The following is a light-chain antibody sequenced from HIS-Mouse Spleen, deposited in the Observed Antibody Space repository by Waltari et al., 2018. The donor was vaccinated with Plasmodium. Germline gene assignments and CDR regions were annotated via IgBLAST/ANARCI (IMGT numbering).Light chain of an antibody. CDR1: SSDVGGYNY. CDR3: CSYAGSYTYV. J-gene: IGLJ1*01. V-gene: IGLV2-11*01. Sequence: QSALTQPRSVSGSPGQSVTISCPGTSSDVGGYNYVPWDQQPPGKAPKLSIYDVSKRPSGVPDRFSGSKSGNTASLTISGLQAEDEADYYCCSYAGSYTYVFGTGTKVTVL. CDR2: DVS.